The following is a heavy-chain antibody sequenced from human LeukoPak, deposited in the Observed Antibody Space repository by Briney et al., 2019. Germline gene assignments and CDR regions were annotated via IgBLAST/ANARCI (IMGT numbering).Heavy chain of an antibody. Sequence: PGGSLRLSCAASGFTFSSYAMDWVRQAPGKGLEWVALISYNGSENYYADSVRGRFTISRDNSKNTLYLQMNSLRAEDTAVYWCAREGQWLVKVRSAFDIWGQGTMVTVSS. CDR3: AREGQWLVKVRSAFDI. CDR2: ISYNGSEN. D-gene: IGHD6-19*01. J-gene: IGHJ3*02. V-gene: IGHV3-30*04. CDR1: GFTFSSYA.